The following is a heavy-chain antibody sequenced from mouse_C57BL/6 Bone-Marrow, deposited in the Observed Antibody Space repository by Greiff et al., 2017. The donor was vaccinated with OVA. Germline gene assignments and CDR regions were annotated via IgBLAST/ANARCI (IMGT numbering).Heavy chain of an antibody. V-gene: IGHV1-64*01. CDR1: GYTFTSYW. CDR3: ARWSYDYDGGDYAMDY. J-gene: IGHJ4*01. Sequence: QVQLQQPGAELVKPGASVKLSCKASGYTFTSYWMHWVKQRPGQGLEWIGMIHPNSGSTNYNEKFTSKATLTVDKSSSTAYMQLSSLTSEDSAVYYCARWSYDYDGGDYAMDYWGQGTSVTVSS. CDR2: IHPNSGST. D-gene: IGHD2-4*01.